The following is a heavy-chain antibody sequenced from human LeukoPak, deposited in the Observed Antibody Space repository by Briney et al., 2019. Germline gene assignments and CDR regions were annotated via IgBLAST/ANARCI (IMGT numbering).Heavy chain of an antibody. V-gene: IGHV4-4*02. D-gene: IGHD7-27*01. Sequence: PSETLSLTCTVSGGSISSSNWWSWVRQPPGKGLEWIGEIYHSGSTNYNPSLKSRVTISVDKSKNQFSLKLSSVTAADTAVYYCARRVEADNWGLYYYYYMDVWGKGTTVTVSS. J-gene: IGHJ6*03. CDR1: GGSISSSNW. CDR2: IYHSGST. CDR3: ARRVEADNWGLYYYYYMDV.